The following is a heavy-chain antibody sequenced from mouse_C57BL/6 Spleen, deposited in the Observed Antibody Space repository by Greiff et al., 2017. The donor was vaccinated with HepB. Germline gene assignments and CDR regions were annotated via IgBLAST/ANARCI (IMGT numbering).Heavy chain of an antibody. CDR1: GYTFTSYW. CDR2: IDPSDSET. Sequence: QVQLQQPGAELVRPGSSVKLSCKASGYTFTSYWMHWVKQRPIQGLEWIGNIDPSDSETHYNQKFKDKATLTVDKSSSTAYMQLSSLTSEDSAVYYGARARYYYGSSYDYAAMDYWGQGTSVTVSS. V-gene: IGHV1-52*01. D-gene: IGHD1-1*01. J-gene: IGHJ4*01. CDR3: ARARYYYGSSYDYAAMDY.